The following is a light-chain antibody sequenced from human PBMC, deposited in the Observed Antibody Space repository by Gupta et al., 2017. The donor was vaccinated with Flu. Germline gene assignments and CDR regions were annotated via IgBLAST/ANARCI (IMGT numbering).Light chain of an antibody. CDR3: AAWDDSLNGHYV. CDR2: GSN. Sequence: GTPGQRVTITCSGSSSNIGSNAVNWYQQVPGTSPKLLIYGSNPRPSGVPARFAGSKSGTSASLAIRGLQSVDEADYYFAAWDDSLNGHYVFG. V-gene: IGLV1-44*01. CDR1: SSNIGSNA. J-gene: IGLJ1*01.